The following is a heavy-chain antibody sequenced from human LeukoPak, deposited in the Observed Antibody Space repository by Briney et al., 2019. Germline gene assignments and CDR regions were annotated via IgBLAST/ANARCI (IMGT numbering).Heavy chain of an antibody. CDR2: INHSGST. CDR3: ARTRRKATYYYGSGSYYGFDP. CDR1: GGSFSGYY. V-gene: IGHV4-34*01. D-gene: IGHD3-10*01. J-gene: IGHJ5*02. Sequence: SETLSLTCAVYGGSFSGYYWSWIRQPPGKGLEWIGEINHSGSTNYNPSLKSRVTISVDTSKNQFSLKLSSVTAADTAVYYCARTRRKATYYYGSGSYYGFDPWGQGTLVTVSS.